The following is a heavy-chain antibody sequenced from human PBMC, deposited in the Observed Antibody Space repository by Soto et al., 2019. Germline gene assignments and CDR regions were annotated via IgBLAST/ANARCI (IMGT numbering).Heavy chain of an antibody. Sequence: QLQLQESGSGLVKPSQTLSLTCAVSGGSISSGGYSWSWIRQPPGKGLEWIGYIYHSGRTYYNPSLKSRDTISVDRSKNQVSLKLSSVTAADTAVYYCARGDHGDYIIAFDYWGQGTLVTVSS. CDR2: IYHSGRT. CDR1: GGSISSGGYS. V-gene: IGHV4-30-2*01. D-gene: IGHD4-17*01. J-gene: IGHJ4*02. CDR3: ARGDHGDYIIAFDY.